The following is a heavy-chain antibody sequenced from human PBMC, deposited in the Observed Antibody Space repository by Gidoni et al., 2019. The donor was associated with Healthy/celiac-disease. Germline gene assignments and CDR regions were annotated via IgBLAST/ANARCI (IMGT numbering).Heavy chain of an antibody. Sequence: GFTFSSYSMNWVRQAPGKGLEWVSSISSSSSYIYYADSVKGRFTISRDNAKNSLYLQMNSLRAEDTAVYYCARWGVSWNVGGDFDYWGQGTLVTVSS. CDR3: ARWGVSWNVGGDFDY. D-gene: IGHD1-1*01. CDR2: ISSSSSYI. J-gene: IGHJ4*02. CDR1: GFTFSSYS. V-gene: IGHV3-21*01.